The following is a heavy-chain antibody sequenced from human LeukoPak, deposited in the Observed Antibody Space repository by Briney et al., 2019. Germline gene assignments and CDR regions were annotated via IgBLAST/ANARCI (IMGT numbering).Heavy chain of an antibody. CDR1: GFSLSTSGVG. D-gene: IGHD3-16*01. Sequence: SGPTLVKPTQTLTLTCTFSGFSLSTSGVGVGWNRQPPGKALEWLALIYGNNDKRYSPTLKSRLTITKDTSKNQVVLTMTNMDPVDTATYYCVHDIPGGEGFQHWGQGTLVTVSS. V-gene: IGHV2-5*01. CDR3: VHDIPGGEGFQH. J-gene: IGHJ1*01. CDR2: IYGNNDK.